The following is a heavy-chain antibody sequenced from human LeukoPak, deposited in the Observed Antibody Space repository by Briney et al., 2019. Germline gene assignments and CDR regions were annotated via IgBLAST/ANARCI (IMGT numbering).Heavy chain of an antibody. Sequence: GGSLRLSCAASGFTFSSYAMHWVRQAPGKGLEWVAVISYDGSNKYYADSVKGRFTISRDNSKNTLYLQMNSLRAEDTAVYYCAKAQGDYYDSSGFSFPGDYWGQGTLVTVSS. CDR3: AKAQGDYYDSSGFSFPGDY. V-gene: IGHV3-30-3*01. D-gene: IGHD3-22*01. CDR2: ISYDGSNK. J-gene: IGHJ4*02. CDR1: GFTFSSYA.